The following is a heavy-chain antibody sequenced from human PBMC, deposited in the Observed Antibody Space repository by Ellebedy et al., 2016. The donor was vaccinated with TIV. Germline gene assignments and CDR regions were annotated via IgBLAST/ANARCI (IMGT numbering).Heavy chain of an antibody. CDR1: GCSISSIGYY. Sequence: SKTLSLTXTLSGCSISSIGYYWGWIRQPPGKGLEWIGSMYYSSNTYYNPSLKIRVTISIDTSKNQFSMRLSSVTAADTYIYRCARRKVTIPRADDYMDYWGQGILVTVSS. D-gene: IGHD3-3*01. CDR2: MYYSSNT. CDR3: ARRKVTIPRADDYMDY. V-gene: IGHV4-39*01. J-gene: IGHJ4*02.